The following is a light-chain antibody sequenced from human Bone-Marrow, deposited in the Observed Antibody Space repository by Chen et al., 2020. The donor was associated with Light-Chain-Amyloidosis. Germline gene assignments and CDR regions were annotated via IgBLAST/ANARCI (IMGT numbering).Light chain of an antibody. J-gene: IGLJ3*02. CDR3: QVWDRSSDRPV. V-gene: IGLV3-21*02. Sequence: SYALTQPLPLAVSPGQTATNACGGNNIGSTSVHWYQQTHVEAPLLFVYDASDRPSGLPERLSGSNSGNTATLTISRVEAGDEADYYCQVWDRSSDRPVFGGGTKLTVL. CDR2: DAS. CDR1: NIGSTS.